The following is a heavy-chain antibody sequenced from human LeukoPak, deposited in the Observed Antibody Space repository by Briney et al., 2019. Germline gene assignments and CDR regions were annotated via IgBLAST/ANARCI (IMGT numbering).Heavy chain of an antibody. J-gene: IGHJ4*02. V-gene: IGHV3-7*01. Sequence: GRSLRLSCAASGXTFSSYWMSWARQAPGKGLEWVANIKQDGSEKYYVDSVKGRFTISRDNAKNSLYLQMSSLRAEDTAVYYCARDRSYGSFNYWGQGTLVTVSS. CDR2: IKQDGSEK. CDR1: GXTFSSYW. CDR3: ARDRSYGSFNY. D-gene: IGHD5-18*01.